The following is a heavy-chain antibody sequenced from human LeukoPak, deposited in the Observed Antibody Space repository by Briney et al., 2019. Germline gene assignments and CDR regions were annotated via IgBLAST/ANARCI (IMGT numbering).Heavy chain of an antibody. CDR2: IYYSGST. J-gene: IGHJ4*02. CDR1: GGSISSYY. Sequence: PSETLSLTCTVSGGSISSYYWSWIRQPPGKGLEWSGYIYYSGSTNYNPSLKSRVTISVDTSKNQFSLKLSSVTAADTAVYYCARHHHSGSYRGDYWGQGTLVTVSS. D-gene: IGHD1-26*01. CDR3: ARHHHSGSYRGDY. V-gene: IGHV4-59*01.